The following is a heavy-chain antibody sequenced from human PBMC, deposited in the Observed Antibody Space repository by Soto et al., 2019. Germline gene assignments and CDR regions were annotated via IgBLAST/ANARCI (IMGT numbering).Heavy chain of an antibody. V-gene: IGHV2-5*02. J-gene: IGHJ4*02. D-gene: IGHD3-3*01. Sequence: QITLNESGPTVVNPAETLILTCTFSGFSLTTSGVGVGWIRQSPGKAPEWLALIYWDDDKRYSASLKSRLTITKDTSKIQVVLTMAAVDPADTATYYCAHRILRTVFGLVTTTAIYFDFWCQGTPVVVSS. CDR3: AHRILRTVFGLVTTTAIYFDF. CDR2: IYWDDDK. CDR1: GFSLTTSGVG.